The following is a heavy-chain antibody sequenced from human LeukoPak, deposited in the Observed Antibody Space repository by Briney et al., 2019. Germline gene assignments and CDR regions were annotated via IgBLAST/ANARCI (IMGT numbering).Heavy chain of an antibody. CDR3: ATLGGANTLLNWFDP. Sequence: SVKVSCKASGGTFSSYAISWVRQAPGQGLEWMGGIIPIFGTANYAQKFQGRVTITADESTSTAYMELSSLRSEDTAVYYCATLGGANTLLNWFDPWGQGTLVTVSS. CDR1: GGTFSSYA. V-gene: IGHV1-69*01. CDR2: IIPIFGTA. D-gene: IGHD1-26*01. J-gene: IGHJ5*02.